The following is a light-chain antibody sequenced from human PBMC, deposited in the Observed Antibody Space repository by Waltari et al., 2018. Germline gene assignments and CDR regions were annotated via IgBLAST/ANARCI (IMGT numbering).Light chain of an antibody. CDR2: DVN. CDR1: SNDIGGYDY. J-gene: IGLJ3*02. V-gene: IGLV2-14*03. Sequence: QSALTQPASVSGSPGQSITISCTGSSNDIGGYDYVSWYQQYPGKAPKLILYDVNDRPSGVSGRFSGSKSANTASLAISGLQAEDEAYYCCCSYTTINTWVFGGGTYLTVL. CDR3: CSYTTINTWV.